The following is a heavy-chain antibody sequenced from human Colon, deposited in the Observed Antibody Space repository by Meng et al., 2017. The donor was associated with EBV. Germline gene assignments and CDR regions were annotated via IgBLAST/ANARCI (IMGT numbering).Heavy chain of an antibody. Sequence: QVQLQRWGAGLLKSLEXLSLSCSVYGGSFRGYYWTWIRQPPGKGLDWVAEINYSGNTNYSPSLKRRVTISIDTTKNQFSLRLSSVTAADTTIYYCARILSALDHWGQGTLVTVSS. CDR2: INYSGNT. CDR1: GGSFRGYY. D-gene: IGHD2-15*01. V-gene: IGHV4-34*01. CDR3: ARILSALDH. J-gene: IGHJ4*02.